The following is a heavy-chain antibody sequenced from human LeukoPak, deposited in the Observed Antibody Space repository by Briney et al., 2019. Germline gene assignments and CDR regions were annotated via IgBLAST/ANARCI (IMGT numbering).Heavy chain of an antibody. D-gene: IGHD3-16*01. Sequence: PGGSLRLSCAASGFTFSTYEMNWVRQAPGKGLEWLSYISSSGNTIYDADSVRGRFTISRDNARNSLYMQMNSLTVEDTTFDCCAKCLLATSADFDYWGQGTLVTVSS. CDR2: ISSSGNTI. V-gene: IGHV3-48*03. CDR3: AKCLLATSADFDY. J-gene: IGHJ4*02. CDR1: GFTFSTYE.